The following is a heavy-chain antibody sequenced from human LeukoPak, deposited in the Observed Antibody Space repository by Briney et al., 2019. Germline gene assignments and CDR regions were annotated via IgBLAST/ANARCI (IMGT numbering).Heavy chain of an antibody. CDR2: IYYSGST. J-gene: IGHJ4*02. CDR1: GGSISSYY. CDR3: ARLGPLVRGATAFDY. Sequence: PSETLPLTCTASGGSISSYYWSWIRQPPGKGLEWIGYIYYSGSTNYNPSLKSRVTISVDTSKNQFSLKLSSVTAADTAVYYCARLGPLVRGATAFDYWGQGTLVTVSS. V-gene: IGHV4-59*08. D-gene: IGHD3-10*01.